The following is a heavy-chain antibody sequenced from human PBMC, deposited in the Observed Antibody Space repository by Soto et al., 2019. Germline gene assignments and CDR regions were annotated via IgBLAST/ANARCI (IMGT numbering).Heavy chain of an antibody. CDR3: ARGGGYCTNGVCYTYYYYGMDV. D-gene: IGHD2-8*01. J-gene: IGHJ6*02. CDR1: GGTFSSYA. Sequence: SVKVSCKASGGTFSSYAISWVRQAPGQGLEWMGGIIPIFGTANYAQKFQGRVTITADESTSTAYMELSSLRSEDTAVYYCARGGGYCTNGVCYTYYYYGMDVWGQGTTVTVSS. V-gene: IGHV1-69*13. CDR2: IIPIFGTA.